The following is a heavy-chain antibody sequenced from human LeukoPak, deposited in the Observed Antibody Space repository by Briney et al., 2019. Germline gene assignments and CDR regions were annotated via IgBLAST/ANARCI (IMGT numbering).Heavy chain of an antibody. D-gene: IGHD3-10*01. CDR3: ARARKSGGITMLRGVKDRGWFDP. CDR2: INPNSGVT. V-gene: IGHV1-2*02. CDR1: GYTFTDYY. Sequence: ASVKVSCKASGYTFTDYYMHWVRQAPGQGLEWMGWINPNSGVTMYAQNFQGRVTMTRDTSISTAYMDLSRLRSDDTAVYYCARARKSGGITMLRGVKDRGWFDPWGQGTLVTVSS. J-gene: IGHJ5*02.